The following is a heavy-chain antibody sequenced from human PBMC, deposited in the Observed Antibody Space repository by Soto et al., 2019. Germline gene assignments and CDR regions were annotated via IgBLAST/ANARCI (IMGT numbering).Heavy chain of an antibody. Sequence: ASVKVSCKASGGTFSSYAISWVRQAPGQGLEWMGGIIPIFGTANYAQKFQGRVTITADESTSTAYMELSSLRSEDTAVYYCASRDSSGPYCYYGMDVWGQGTTVTVSS. V-gene: IGHV1-69*13. CDR3: ASRDSSGPYCYYGMDV. J-gene: IGHJ6*02. CDR1: GGTFSSYA. CDR2: IIPIFGTA. D-gene: IGHD3-22*01.